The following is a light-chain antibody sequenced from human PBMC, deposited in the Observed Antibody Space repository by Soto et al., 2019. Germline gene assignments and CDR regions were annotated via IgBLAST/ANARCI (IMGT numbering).Light chain of an antibody. J-gene: IGLJ1*01. Sequence: QSALPQPRSVSGSPGQSVTISCTGTSSDVGGYNYVFWYQQHPGKAPKLMIYDVSKQPSGVPDRFSGSKSGNTASLTISGLQAEDEADYYCCSYAGSYTHVFGTGTKLTVL. CDR1: SSDVGGYNY. CDR2: DVS. CDR3: CSYAGSYTHV. V-gene: IGLV2-11*01.